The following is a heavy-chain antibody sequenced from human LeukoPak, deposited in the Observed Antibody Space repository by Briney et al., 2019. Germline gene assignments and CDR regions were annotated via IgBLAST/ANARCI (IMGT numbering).Heavy chain of an antibody. D-gene: IGHD6-19*01. J-gene: IGHJ4*02. V-gene: IGHV3-11*04. CDR3: ARGGIAVAGTFRY. Sequence: GSLRLSCSASGFTFSDYYMNWIRQAPGKGLEGVSYISSSGSTIYYADSVKGRFTISRDNAKNSLYLQMNSLRAEDTAVYYCARGGIAVAGTFRYWGQGTLVTVSS. CDR2: ISSSGSTI. CDR1: GFTFSDYY.